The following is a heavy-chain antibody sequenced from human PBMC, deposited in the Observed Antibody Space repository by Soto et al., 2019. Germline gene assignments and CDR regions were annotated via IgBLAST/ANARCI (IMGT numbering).Heavy chain of an antibody. V-gene: IGHV3-33*01. CDR3: ARDFSHSYGYSIDY. Sequence: QVQLVESGGGVVQPGRSLRLSCAASGFTFSSYGMHWVRQAPGKGLEWVAVIWYDGSNKYYADSVKGRFTISRDNSKSTLYLQMNSLRAEDTAVYYCARDFSHSYGYSIDYWGQGTLVTVSS. J-gene: IGHJ4*02. D-gene: IGHD5-18*01. CDR2: IWYDGSNK. CDR1: GFTFSSYG.